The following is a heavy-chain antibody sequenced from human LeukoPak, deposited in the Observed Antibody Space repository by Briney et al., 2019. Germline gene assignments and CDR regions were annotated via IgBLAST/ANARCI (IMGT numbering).Heavy chain of an antibody. J-gene: IGHJ4*02. D-gene: IGHD3-3*01. Sequence: PGGSLRLSCAASGFTFSSYAMSWVRQAPGKGLEWVSAISGSGGSTYYADSVKGRFTISRDNSKNTLYLQMNSLRAEDTAVYYCAKTCYDFWSGYYIRYWGQGTLVTVSS. CDR3: AKTCYDFWSGYYIRY. CDR1: GFTFSSYA. V-gene: IGHV3-23*01. CDR2: ISGSGGST.